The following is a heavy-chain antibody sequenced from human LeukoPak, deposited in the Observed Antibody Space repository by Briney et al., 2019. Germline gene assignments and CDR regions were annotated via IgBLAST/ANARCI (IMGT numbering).Heavy chain of an antibody. Sequence: GGSLRLSCAAPGSTFYDYAMHWVRQAPGKGLEWVSGISWNSGSIGYADSVKGRFTISRDNAKNSLYLQMNSLRAEDTALYYCAKGVVVVVTAYFDYWGQGTLVTVSS. CDR1: GSTFYDYA. CDR2: ISWNSGSI. CDR3: AKGVVVVVTAYFDY. V-gene: IGHV3-9*01. J-gene: IGHJ4*02. D-gene: IGHD2-21*02.